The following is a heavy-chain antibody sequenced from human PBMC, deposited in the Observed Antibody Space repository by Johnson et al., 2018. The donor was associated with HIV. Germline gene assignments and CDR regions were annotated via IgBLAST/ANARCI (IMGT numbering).Heavy chain of an antibody. Sequence: QVQLVESGGGLVQPGGSLRLSCSASGFTFSSYAMHWVLQAPGKGLEWVAVISSDGSAKYYADSVKGPFTISRDNSKNTLYLQLNTLRAADTAVYYCARDWDAYGAFDIWGQGTMVTVSS. CDR1: GFTFSSYA. J-gene: IGHJ3*02. CDR2: ISSDGSAK. CDR3: ARDWDAYGAFDI. V-gene: IGHV3-30-3*01. D-gene: IGHD1-26*01.